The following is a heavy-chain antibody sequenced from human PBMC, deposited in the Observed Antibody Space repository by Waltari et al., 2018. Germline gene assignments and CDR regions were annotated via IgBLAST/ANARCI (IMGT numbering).Heavy chain of an antibody. Sequence: EVQLLESGGGLVQPGESLRLSCVASRFSFSTPGMAWVRPAPGKGLQWFSTINYDGANTHYIESVEGRFTISRDNSKNTLYLQMNSLRAEDTAVYYCARDVGNCDGSPCPFDFWGQGTLVTVSS. CDR1: RFSFSTPG. D-gene: IGHD2-21*01. V-gene: IGHV3-23*01. CDR3: ARDVGNCDGSPCPFDF. J-gene: IGHJ4*02. CDR2: INYDGANT.